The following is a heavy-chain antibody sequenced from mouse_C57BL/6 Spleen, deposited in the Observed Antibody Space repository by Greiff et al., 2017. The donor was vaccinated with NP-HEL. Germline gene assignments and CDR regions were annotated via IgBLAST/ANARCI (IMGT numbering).Heavy chain of an antibody. Sequence: VQLQQSGAELVKPGASVKISCKASGYAFSSYWMNWVKQRPGKGLEWIGQIYPGAGDTNYNGKFKGQATLTADKSSSTAYMQLSSLTSEDSAVYFCARWVYYDPFAYWGQGTLVTVSA. CDR3: ARWVYYDPFAY. CDR2: IYPGAGDT. V-gene: IGHV1-80*01. D-gene: IGHD2-4*01. CDR1: GYAFSSYW. J-gene: IGHJ3*01.